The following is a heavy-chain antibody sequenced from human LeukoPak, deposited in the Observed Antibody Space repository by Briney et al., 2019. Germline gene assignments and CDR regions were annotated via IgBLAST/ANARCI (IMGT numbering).Heavy chain of an antibody. V-gene: IGHV3-30-3*01. D-gene: IGHD1-26*01. Sequence: GGSLRLSCAACGFTFSSYAMHWVRQAPGKGLEWVAVISYDGSYKYYADSVKGRFTISRDNSKNTLYLQMNSLRAEDTAVYYCARDLYGSYYFDYWGQGTLVTVSS. CDR3: ARDLYGSYYFDY. CDR2: ISYDGSYK. J-gene: IGHJ4*02. CDR1: GFTFSSYA.